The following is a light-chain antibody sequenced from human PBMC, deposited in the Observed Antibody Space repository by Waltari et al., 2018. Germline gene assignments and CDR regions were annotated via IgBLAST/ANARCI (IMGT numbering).Light chain of an antibody. J-gene: IGLJ2*01. CDR2: VQN. Sequence: SSELTQDPSVSVALGQTVRITCHGDSLSRYCTSWYQQRPGQAPLLVLYVQNIRPSGIPDRFSGSTAGNTASLTITGTQAEDEADYYCHSRDTTSTRLFGGGTRLTV. CDR3: HSRDTTSTRL. V-gene: IGLV3-19*01. CDR1: SLSRYC.